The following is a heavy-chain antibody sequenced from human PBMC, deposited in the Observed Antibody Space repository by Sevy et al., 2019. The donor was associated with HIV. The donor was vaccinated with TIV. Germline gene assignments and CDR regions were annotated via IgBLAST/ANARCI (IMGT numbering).Heavy chain of an antibody. D-gene: IGHD6-25*01. V-gene: IGHV3-23*01. J-gene: IGHJ5*01. CDR1: GFKFSSYA. CDR2: ISGSGGST. Sequence: GGSLRFSCAASGFKFSSYAMSWVRQPPGKGLEWVSTISGSGGSTYYADSVKGRFTISRDNSKNTLYLQMSSLRVEDTAMYFCAKHYGSGWPEFDFWGQGTLVTVSS. CDR3: AKHYGSGWPEFDF.